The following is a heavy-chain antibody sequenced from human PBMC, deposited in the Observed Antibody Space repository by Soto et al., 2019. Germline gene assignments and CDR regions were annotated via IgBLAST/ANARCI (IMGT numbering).Heavy chain of an antibody. CDR2: ISGTGGST. D-gene: IGHD3-3*01. V-gene: IGHV3-23*01. J-gene: IGHJ4*02. Sequence: EVQLLESGGGLVQPGGSLRLSCAASGFTFTSYAMTWVRQAPGKGLEWVSAISGTGGSTYYVDSVKGRFTISRDNSRNTLYLQMNSLIADDTAVYFCAKNSRDGYSYDLWGQGTLVTVSS. CDR3: AKNSRDGYSYDL. CDR1: GFTFTSYA.